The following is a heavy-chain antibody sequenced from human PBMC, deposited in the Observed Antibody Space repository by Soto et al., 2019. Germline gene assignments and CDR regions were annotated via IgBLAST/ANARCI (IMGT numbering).Heavy chain of an antibody. J-gene: IGHJ5*02. Sequence: GGSLRLSCAASGFTFSSYSMNWVRQAPGKGLEWVSSISSSSSYIYYADSVKGRFTISRDNAKNSLYLQMNSLRAEDTAVYYCARDSVIAARPAWFDPWGQGTLVTVSS. CDR3: ARDSVIAARPAWFDP. V-gene: IGHV3-21*01. CDR2: ISSSSSYI. D-gene: IGHD6-6*01. CDR1: GFTFSSYS.